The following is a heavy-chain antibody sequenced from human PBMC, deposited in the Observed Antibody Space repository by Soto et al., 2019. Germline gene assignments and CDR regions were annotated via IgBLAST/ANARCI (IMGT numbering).Heavy chain of an antibody. CDR3: ARGRAIGATFSYYYYMDV. J-gene: IGHJ6*03. V-gene: IGHV4-34*01. D-gene: IGHD2-15*01. CDR2: INHSGST. CDR1: GGSFSGYY. Sequence: SETLSLTCAVYGGSFSGYYLSWIRQPPGKGLEWIGEINHSGSTNYNSSLKSRVTISVDASKNQFSLKLSSVTAADTAVYYCARGRAIGATFSYYYYMDVWGKGTTVTVSS.